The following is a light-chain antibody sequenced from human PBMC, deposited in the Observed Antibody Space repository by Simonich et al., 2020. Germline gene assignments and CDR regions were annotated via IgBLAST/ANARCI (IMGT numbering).Light chain of an antibody. J-gene: IGLJ2*01. CDR2: EVS. Sequence: QSALTQPASVSGSPGQSITISCTGTSSDVGGYNYVSWYPQHPGKAPKLMIYEVSNRPSGFSNRFSGSKSGITASLTISGLQAEDEADYYCSSYTSSSTVVFGGGTKLTVL. CDR3: SSYTSSSTVV. CDR1: SSDVGGYNY. V-gene: IGLV2-14*01.